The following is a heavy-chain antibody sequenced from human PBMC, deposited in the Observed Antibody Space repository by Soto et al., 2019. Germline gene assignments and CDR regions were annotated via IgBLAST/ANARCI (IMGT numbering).Heavy chain of an antibody. CDR1: GYTFTSYE. V-gene: IGHV1-8*01. J-gene: IGHJ5*02. CDR3: ARDGIAAAGGNWFDP. CDR2: MDPDSGNT. Sequence: QVQLVQSGAEVKKPGASVKVSCKASGYTFTSYEINWVRQAIGQGLEWMGWMDPDSGNTGYAQQFQGRITVTRNTSISTAYMELSSLTSEDTAVYYCARDGIAAAGGNWFDPWGQGTLVTVSS. D-gene: IGHD6-13*01.